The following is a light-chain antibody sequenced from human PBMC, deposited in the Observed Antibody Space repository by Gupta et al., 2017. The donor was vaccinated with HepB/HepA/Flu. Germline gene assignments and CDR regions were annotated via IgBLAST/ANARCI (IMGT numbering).Light chain of an antibody. CDR1: QSLVHSDGKTY. V-gene: IGKV2-30*02. Sequence: VVLTQSPLSLPVILGQPASISCRSSQSLVHSDGKTYLNWFQQRPGQSPRRLIYEVSARDSGAPDRFSGSGSGTEFTLKISRVEADDVGVYYCMQGTHGASYTFGQGTRLEIK. J-gene: IGKJ2*01. CDR2: EVS. CDR3: MQGTHGASYT.